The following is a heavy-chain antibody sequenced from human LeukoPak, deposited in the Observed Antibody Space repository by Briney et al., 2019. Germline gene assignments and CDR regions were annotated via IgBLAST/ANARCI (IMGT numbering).Heavy chain of an antibody. CDR1: GYPFTDYY. CDR3: ARLIVVVPAAIHAFDI. Sequence: ASMKVSCKASGYPFTDYYIHWVRQAPGQGLEWMGWINPNSGDTNSAQRFQGRVTMTRDTSISTLHMELSRLRSDDTAVYYCARLIVVVPAAIHAFDIWGQGTLVTVSS. V-gene: IGHV1-2*02. J-gene: IGHJ3*02. D-gene: IGHD2-2*01. CDR2: INPNSGDT.